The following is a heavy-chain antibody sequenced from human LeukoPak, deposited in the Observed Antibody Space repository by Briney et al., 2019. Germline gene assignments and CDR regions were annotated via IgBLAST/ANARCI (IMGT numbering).Heavy chain of an antibody. CDR2: ISGSAGST. J-gene: IGHJ4*02. Sequence: GGSLRLSGAAYGFTFSNYAMSWVRQAPGKGLEWVSGISGSAGSTSYADSVKGRFTISRDNSKNTLYLQMNSLRAEDTALYYCARPQWLVQGKYFDYWGQGTLVTVSS. CDR3: ARPQWLVQGKYFDY. CDR1: GFTFSNYA. V-gene: IGHV3-23*01. D-gene: IGHD6-19*01.